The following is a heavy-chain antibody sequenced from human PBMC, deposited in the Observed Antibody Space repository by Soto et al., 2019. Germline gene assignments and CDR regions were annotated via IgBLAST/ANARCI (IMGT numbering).Heavy chain of an antibody. D-gene: IGHD1-26*01. J-gene: IGHJ2*01. CDR2: FYWDDDK. V-gene: IGHV2-5*02. CDR1: GFSLGTYGVG. Sequence: QITLNESGPTLVKPTQTLTLTCTFSGFSLGTYGVGVGWIRQPPGKALEWLALFYWDDDKRYSPSLKSRLTITKDTSKRQVFLTLTNMDPVDTATYYCAHRGGGIVDWYFDLWGRGTPVIVSS. CDR3: AHRGGGIVDWYFDL.